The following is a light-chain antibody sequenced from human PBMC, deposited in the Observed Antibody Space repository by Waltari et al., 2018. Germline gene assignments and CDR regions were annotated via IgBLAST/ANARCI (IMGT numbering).Light chain of an antibody. J-gene: IGKJ4*01. V-gene: IGKV3-11*01. CDR2: DAS. CDR1: QSVSSY. Sequence: EIVLTQSPATLSLSPAERATPSCRASQSVSSYLAWYQQKPGQAPRLLIYDASNRATGIPARFSGSGSGTDFTLTISSLEPEDFAVYYCQQRSDWPLTFGGGTKVEIK. CDR3: QQRSDWPLT.